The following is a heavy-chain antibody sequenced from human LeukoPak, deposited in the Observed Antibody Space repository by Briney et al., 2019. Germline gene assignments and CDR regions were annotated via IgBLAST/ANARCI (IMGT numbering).Heavy chain of an antibody. Sequence: PGGSLRLSCAACGFTFSSYAMSWVRQARGKGVEWVSAISGSGGSTYYADSVKGRFTISRDNSKNTLYLQMNSLRAEDTAVYYCAKVAGYSSSHFDYWGQGTLVTVSS. V-gene: IGHV3-23*01. CDR1: GFTFSSYA. CDR2: ISGSGGST. J-gene: IGHJ4*02. CDR3: AKVAGYSSSHFDY. D-gene: IGHD6-13*01.